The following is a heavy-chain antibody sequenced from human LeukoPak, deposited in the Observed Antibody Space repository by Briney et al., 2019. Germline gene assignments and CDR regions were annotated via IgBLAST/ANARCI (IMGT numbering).Heavy chain of an antibody. D-gene: IGHD6-6*01. CDR2: IIPIFDTA. V-gene: IGHV1-69*06. CDR1: GGTFSSYA. CDR3: ARRRSSTRSFDY. J-gene: IGHJ4*02. Sequence: GASVKLSCKASGGTFSSYAITWVRQAPGQGLEWMGGIIPIFDTANYAQKFQGRVTITADKSTSTAYMELSSLRSEDTAVYYCARRRSSTRSFDYWGQGTLVTVSS.